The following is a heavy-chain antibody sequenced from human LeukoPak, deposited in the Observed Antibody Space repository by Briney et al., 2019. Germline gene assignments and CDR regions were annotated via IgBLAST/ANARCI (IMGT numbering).Heavy chain of an antibody. CDR3: ARGGIIAAAGTGDY. Sequence: GGSLRLSCAASGFTFSSYNMNWVRQAPGKGLEWVSYISSSGSTIYYADSVKGRFTISRDNAKNSLYLQMNSLRAEDTAVYYCARGGIIAAAGTGDYWGQGILVTVSS. CDR1: GFTFSSYN. CDR2: ISSSGSTI. J-gene: IGHJ4*02. D-gene: IGHD6-13*01. V-gene: IGHV3-48*04.